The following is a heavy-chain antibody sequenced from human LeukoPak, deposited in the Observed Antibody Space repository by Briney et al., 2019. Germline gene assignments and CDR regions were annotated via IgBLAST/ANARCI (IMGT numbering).Heavy chain of an antibody. CDR3: ARAHRIYDYVWGSPNTDAFDI. Sequence: SETLSLTCAVYGGSFSGYYWSWIRQPPGKGREWIGEINHSGSTNYNPSLKSRVTISVDTSKNQFSLKLSSVTAADTAVYYCARAHRIYDYVWGSPNTDAFDIWGQGTMVTVSS. J-gene: IGHJ3*02. V-gene: IGHV4-34*01. CDR2: INHSGST. CDR1: GGSFSGYY. D-gene: IGHD3-16*01.